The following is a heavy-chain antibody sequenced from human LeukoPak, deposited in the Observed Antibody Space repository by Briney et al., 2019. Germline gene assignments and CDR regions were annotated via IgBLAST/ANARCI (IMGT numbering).Heavy chain of an antibody. J-gene: IGHJ4*02. CDR2: ISSSSSYI. Sequence: PGGSLRLSCAASGFTFSSYWMSWVRQAPGKGLEWVSSISSSSSYIYYADSVKGRFTISRDNAKNSLYLQMNSLRAEDTAVYYCARVSGGGASENNWGQGTLVTVSS. CDR1: GFTFSSYW. V-gene: IGHV3-21*01. CDR3: ARVSGGGASENN. D-gene: IGHD1-26*01.